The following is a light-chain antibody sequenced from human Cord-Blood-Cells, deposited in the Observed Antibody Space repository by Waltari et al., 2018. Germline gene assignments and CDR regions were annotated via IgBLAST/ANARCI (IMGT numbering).Light chain of an antibody. CDR2: AFS. V-gene: IGLV2-11*01. J-gene: IGLJ2*01. CDR1: SSDVGGYND. Sequence: QSALTQPRSVSGSPGQSVTLSCTGTSSDVGGYNDVSWYQQHPGKAPNLMIYAFSTRPSGVPDRFSGSKSGNTASLTISVLQADDEADYYCCSYAGSYTYVVFGGGTKLTVL. CDR3: CSYAGSYTYVV.